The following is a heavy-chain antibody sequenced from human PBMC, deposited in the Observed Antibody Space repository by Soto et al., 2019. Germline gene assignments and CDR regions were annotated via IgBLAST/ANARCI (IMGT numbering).Heavy chain of an antibody. CDR2: ISGSGGST. CDR3: APPVYLSISD. D-gene: IGHD3-3*02. Sequence: GGSLRLSCAASGFTFSSYAMSWVRQAPGKGLEWGSAISGSGGSTYYADSVKGRFTISRENSKNTLYLTMNSLRAEDTAVYYCAPPVYLSISDWGQGTMVTVSS. CDR1: GFTFSSYA. V-gene: IGHV3-23*01. J-gene: IGHJ3*01.